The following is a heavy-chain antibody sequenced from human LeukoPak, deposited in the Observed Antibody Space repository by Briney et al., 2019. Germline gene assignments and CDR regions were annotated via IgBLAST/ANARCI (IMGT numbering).Heavy chain of an antibody. J-gene: IGHJ4*02. CDR2: INTNTGNP. CDR1: GYTFTNYA. D-gene: IGHD1-1*01. CDR3: ARDGPWRY. Sequence: ASVKVSCKASGYTFTNYAINWVRQAPGKGLEWMGWINTNTGNPTYAQGFTGRFVFSLDTSVSTAYLQISSLKTEDTAIYYCARDGPWRYWGQGTLVTVSS. V-gene: IGHV7-4-1*02.